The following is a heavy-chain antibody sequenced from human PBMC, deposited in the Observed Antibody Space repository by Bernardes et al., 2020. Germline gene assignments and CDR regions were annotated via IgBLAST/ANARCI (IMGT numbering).Heavy chain of an antibody. V-gene: IGHV3-30-3*01. D-gene: IGHD3-22*01. CDR3: AKGLQPLFYDSSGYYYFDN. CDR2: ISYDGSNK. Sequence: GGSLRLSCAASGFTFSSYAMHWVRQAPGKGLEWVAVISYDGSNKYYADSVKGRFTISRDNSRNTLYLQMNSLRAEDTAVYHCAKGLQPLFYDSSGYYYFDNWGQGTLVTVSS. CDR1: GFTFSSYA. J-gene: IGHJ4*02.